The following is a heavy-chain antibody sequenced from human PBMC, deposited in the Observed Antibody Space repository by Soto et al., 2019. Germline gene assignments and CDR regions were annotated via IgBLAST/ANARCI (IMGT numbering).Heavy chain of an antibody. Sequence: QVQLQESGPGLVKFSETLSLTCTVSGGSVSSGSYYWSWIRQPPGGGLEWIGYVYYSGSTNYNPSLESRVTISVDTSKNQFSLKLTYVTAADTAVYYCVRDSHMTVDRGGYYYHAMDVWGQGTTVTVSS. V-gene: IGHV4-61*01. D-gene: IGHD3-10*01. J-gene: IGHJ6*02. CDR2: VYYSGST. CDR3: VRDSHMTVDRGGYYYHAMDV. CDR1: GGSVSSGSYY.